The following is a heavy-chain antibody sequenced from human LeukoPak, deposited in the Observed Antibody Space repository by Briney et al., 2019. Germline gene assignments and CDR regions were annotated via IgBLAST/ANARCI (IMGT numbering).Heavy chain of an antibody. V-gene: IGHV3-30*02. J-gene: IGHJ3*02. D-gene: IGHD3-10*01. Sequence: AGGSLRLSCAASGFTFSSYGMHWVRQAPGKGLEWGAFIRYDGSNKYYADSVKGRFTISRDNSKNTLYLQMNSLRAEDTAVYYCAKDGEYYYGSGSYYSDAFDIWGQGTMVTVSS. CDR2: IRYDGSNK. CDR1: GFTFSSYG. CDR3: AKDGEYYYGSGSYYSDAFDI.